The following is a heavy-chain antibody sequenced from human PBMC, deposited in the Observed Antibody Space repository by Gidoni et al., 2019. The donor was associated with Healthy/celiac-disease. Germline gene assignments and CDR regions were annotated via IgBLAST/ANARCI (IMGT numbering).Heavy chain of an antibody. CDR1: GSTFTGYY. D-gene: IGHD6-19*01. CDR3: AREHMGSSSGWYVDGIDY. J-gene: IGHJ4*02. Sequence: QVQLVQSGAEVKKPGASVKVSCTAHGSTFTGYYMHWVRQAPGQGLEWMGWIKPNSGGTNYAQKFQGRVTMTRDTSISTAYMELSRLRSDDTAVYYCAREHMGSSSGWYVDGIDYWGQGTLVTVSS. CDR2: IKPNSGGT. V-gene: IGHV1-2*02.